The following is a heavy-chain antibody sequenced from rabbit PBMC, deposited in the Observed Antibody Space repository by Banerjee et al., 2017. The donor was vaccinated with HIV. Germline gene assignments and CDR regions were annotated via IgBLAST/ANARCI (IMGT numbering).Heavy chain of an antibody. CDR3: ARTGSSFSSYGMDL. CDR2: ISNGDGST. V-gene: IGHV1S40*01. D-gene: IGHD8-1*01. Sequence: WVRQAPGKGLEWIGCISNGDGSTYYASWAKGRFTISKTSSTTVTLQMTSLTAADTATYFCARTGSSFSSYGMDLWGPGTLVTVS. J-gene: IGHJ6*01.